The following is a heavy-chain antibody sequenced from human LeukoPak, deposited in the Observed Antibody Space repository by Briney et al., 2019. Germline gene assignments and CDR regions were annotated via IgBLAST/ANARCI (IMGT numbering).Heavy chain of an antibody. Sequence: PGGSLRLSCAASGFTVSSNYMSWVRQAPGKGLEWVSVIYSGGSTYYADSVKGRFTISRDNSKNTLYLQMNSLRAEDTAAYYCARGPMKSFGSDTFDYWGQGTLVTVSS. V-gene: IGHV3-66*01. CDR2: IYSGGST. CDR1: GFTVSSNY. D-gene: IGHD3-16*01. CDR3: ARGPMKSFGSDTFDY. J-gene: IGHJ4*02.